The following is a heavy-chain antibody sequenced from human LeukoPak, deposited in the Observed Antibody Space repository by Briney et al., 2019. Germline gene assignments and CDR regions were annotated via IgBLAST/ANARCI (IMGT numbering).Heavy chain of an antibody. V-gene: IGHV3-23*01. CDR2: ISGDGGNT. CDR1: GFTFSTYT. CDR3: AKDFGRNPGGPGY. J-gene: IGHJ4*02. D-gene: IGHD3-10*01. Sequence: PGGSLRLSCAASGFTFSTYTMAWVRQAPGGGLEWVSGISGDGGNTYYADSVKGRCAISRDNSNSAPFLQMNSLRAEDTAVYYCAKDFGRNPGGPGYWGRGTLVTISS.